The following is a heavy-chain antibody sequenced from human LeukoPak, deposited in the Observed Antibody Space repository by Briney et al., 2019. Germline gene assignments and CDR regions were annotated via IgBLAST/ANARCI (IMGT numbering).Heavy chain of an antibody. CDR2: ISAYNGNT. CDR3: ARVPAAMLGSYWFDP. V-gene: IGHV1-18*01. CDR1: GYTFTSYG. J-gene: IGHJ5*02. Sequence: ASVKVSCKASGYTFTSYGISWVRQAPGQGLEWMGWISAYNGNTNYAQKPQGRVTMTTDTSTSTAYMELRSLRSDDTAVYYCARVPAAMLGSYWFDPWGQGTLVTVSS. D-gene: IGHD2-2*01.